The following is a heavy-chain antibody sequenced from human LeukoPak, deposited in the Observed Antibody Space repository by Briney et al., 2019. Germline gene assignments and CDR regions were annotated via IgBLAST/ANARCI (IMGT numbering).Heavy chain of an antibody. Sequence: PSETLSLTCAVSGGSISSGGYSWSWIRQPAGKGLEWIGRIYTSGSTNYNPSLKSRVTMSVDTSKNQFSLKLSSVTAADTAVYYCARAYCTNGVCSAYYFDYWGQGTLVTVSS. CDR2: IYTSGST. D-gene: IGHD2-8*01. J-gene: IGHJ4*02. CDR1: GGSISSGGYS. V-gene: IGHV4-61*02. CDR3: ARAYCTNGVCSAYYFDY.